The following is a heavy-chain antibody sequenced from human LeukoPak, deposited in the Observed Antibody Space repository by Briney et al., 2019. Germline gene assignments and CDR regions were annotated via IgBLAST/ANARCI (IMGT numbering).Heavy chain of an antibody. V-gene: IGHV4-59*01. CDR1: GGSFSGYY. D-gene: IGHD5-18*01. CDR3: ARWDTAMGFDY. Sequence: SETLSLTCAVYGGSFSGYYWSWIRQPPGKGLEWIGYIYYSGSTNYNPSLKSRVTISVDTSKNQFSLKLSSVTAADTAVYYCARWDTAMGFDYWGQGTLVTVSS. J-gene: IGHJ4*02. CDR2: IYYSGST.